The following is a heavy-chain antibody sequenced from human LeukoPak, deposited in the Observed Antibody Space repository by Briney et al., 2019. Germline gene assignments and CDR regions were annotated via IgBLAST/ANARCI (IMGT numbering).Heavy chain of an antibody. CDR1: GGSFSGYY. D-gene: IGHD5-24*01. V-gene: IGHV4-59*01. J-gene: IGHJ6*02. CDR2: ISYSGST. Sequence: RPSETLSLTCAVYGGSFSGYYWSWIRQPPGKGLEWIGYISYSGSTNSNPSLKSRVTMSVDTSKNQFSLKLSSVTAADTAVYYCARAPDGYNTYYYYGMDVWGQGTTVTVSS. CDR3: ARAPDGYNTYYYYGMDV.